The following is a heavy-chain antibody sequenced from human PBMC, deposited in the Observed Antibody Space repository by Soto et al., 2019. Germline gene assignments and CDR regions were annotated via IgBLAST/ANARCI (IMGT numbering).Heavy chain of an antibody. J-gene: IGHJ4*02. CDR2: VSRSGGST. D-gene: IGHD5-18*01. CDR1: GFTYSNYA. CDR3: AKILLAYNYGGFDY. V-gene: IGHV3-23*01. Sequence: GSLRLSCAASGFTYSNYAMSWVRQAPGKGLEWVSTVSRSGGSTHYADSVRGRFTISRDNSKNTLDLQMDSLRAEDTAVYYCAKILLAYNYGGFDYWGQGMLVTVSS.